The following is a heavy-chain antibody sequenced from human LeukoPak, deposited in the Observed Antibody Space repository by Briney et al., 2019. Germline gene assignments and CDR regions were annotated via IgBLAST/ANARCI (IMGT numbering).Heavy chain of an antibody. D-gene: IGHD6-19*01. V-gene: IGHV4-59*08. J-gene: IGHJ4*02. CDR3: ARVPPSGCIDY. CDR1: GGSISSYY. CDR2: IYYSGST. Sequence: SETLSLTCTVSGGSISSYYWSWIRQPPGKGLEWIGYIYYSGSTNYNPSLKSRVTISVDTSKNQFSLKLSSVTAADTAVYYCARVPPSGCIDYWGQGTLVTVSS.